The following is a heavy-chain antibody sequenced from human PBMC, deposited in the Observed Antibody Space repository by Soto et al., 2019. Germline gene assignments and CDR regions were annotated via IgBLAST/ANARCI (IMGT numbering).Heavy chain of an antibody. CDR1: GFTVSSNY. CDR2: IYSGGST. CDR3: AREGGSYSTDY. Sequence: EVQLVESGGGLVQTGGSLRLSCAASGFTVSSNYMSWVRQAPGKGLEWVSVIYSGGSTYYADSVKGRFTISRDNSKNTLYLHMNSLRAEDTAVYYCAREGGSYSTDYWGQGTLVTVSS. D-gene: IGHD1-26*01. V-gene: IGHV3-66*01. J-gene: IGHJ4*02.